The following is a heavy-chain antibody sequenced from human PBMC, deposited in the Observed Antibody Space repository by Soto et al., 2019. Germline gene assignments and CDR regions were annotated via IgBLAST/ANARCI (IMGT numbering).Heavy chain of an antibody. CDR1: GFTFSSYA. CDR2: ISSNGGST. V-gene: IGHV3-64*02. D-gene: IGHD6-13*01. CDR3: AREAAAGNFGLGGYFDY. Sequence: EVQLVESGEGLVQPGGSLRLSCAASGFTFSSYAMHWVRQAPGKGLEYVSAISSNGGSTYYADSVKGRFTISRDNSKNTLYLQMGSLRAEDMAVYYCAREAAAGNFGLGGYFDYWGQGTLVTVSS. J-gene: IGHJ4*02.